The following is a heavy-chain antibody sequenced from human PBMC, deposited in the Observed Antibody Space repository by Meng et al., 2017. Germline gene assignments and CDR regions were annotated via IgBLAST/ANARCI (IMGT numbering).Heavy chain of an antibody. V-gene: IGHV3-74*01. J-gene: IGHJ4*02. CDR1: GVPFTDHW. CDR3: VRISTLVTTL. D-gene: IGHD4-17*01. Sequence: GESLKISCAASGVPFTDHWMHWVRQAPGKGLVWVSHISVDGSQTGYADSAKGRFTITRDNAQNTLYLHMDSLRAEDTAVYFCVRISTLVTTLWGQGTLVTVSS. CDR2: ISVDGSQT.